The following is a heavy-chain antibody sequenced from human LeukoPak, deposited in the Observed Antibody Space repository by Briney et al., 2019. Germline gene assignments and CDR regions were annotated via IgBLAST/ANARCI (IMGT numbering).Heavy chain of an antibody. CDR3: ADPGVGN. J-gene: IGHJ4*02. V-gene: IGHV3-7*01. Sequence: GRSLRLSCEASGFTFSNYWMSWVRQAPGKGLEWVANIKQNGSEKSYVDSAKGRFTISRDNAKNSLYLEMNSLRAEDTAVYYCADPGVGNWGQGTLVTVSS. D-gene: IGHD2-8*01. CDR1: GFTFSNYW. CDR2: IKQNGSEK.